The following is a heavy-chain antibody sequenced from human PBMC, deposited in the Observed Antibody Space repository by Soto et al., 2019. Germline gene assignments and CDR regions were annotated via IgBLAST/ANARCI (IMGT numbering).Heavy chain of an antibody. CDR3: ASAQGSGFLVS. D-gene: IGHD3-10*01. CDR1: GGSISSGDYY. Sequence: QVQLQESGPGLVKPSQTLSLTCTVSGGSISSGDYYWSWIRQPPGKGLEWIGSIYYSGSTYYNPSLKSRVTISVDTSKTQFSLKLSSVTAADAAVYYCASAQGSGFLVSWGQGTLVTVSS. CDR2: IYYSGST. J-gene: IGHJ4*02. V-gene: IGHV4-30-4*01.